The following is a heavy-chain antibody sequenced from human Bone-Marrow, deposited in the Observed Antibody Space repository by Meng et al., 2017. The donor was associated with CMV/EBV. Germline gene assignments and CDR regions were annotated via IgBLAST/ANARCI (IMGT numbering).Heavy chain of an antibody. D-gene: IGHD6-6*01. Sequence: GESLKISCAASGFSFNTYGMHWVRQAPGKGLEWVAFIRYDGSNKFYVDSVKGRFTISRDNSKNTLYLQMDSLRPEDTAAYYCTKDPYVYTSSSYFDYWGQGTLVTVSS. J-gene: IGHJ4*02. CDR2: IRYDGSNK. V-gene: IGHV3-30*02. CDR3: TKDPYVYTSSSYFDY. CDR1: GFSFNTYG.